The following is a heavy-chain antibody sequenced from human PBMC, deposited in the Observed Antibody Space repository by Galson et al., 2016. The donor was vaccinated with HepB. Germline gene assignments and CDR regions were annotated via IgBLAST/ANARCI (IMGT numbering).Heavy chain of an antibody. D-gene: IGHD3-10*01. CDR1: GYTFTDYF. CDR2: INPSAGSA. CDR3: ARDMVRGGTNNWFDL. V-gene: IGHV1-46*01. Sequence: SVKVSCKASGYTFTDYFMYWVRQAPGQGLEWMGIINPSAGSATYKQKFQGRVAMTRDTSTSTVYMELNSLTSEDTAVYYCARDMVRGGTNNWFDLWGQGTPVTVSS. J-gene: IGHJ5*02.